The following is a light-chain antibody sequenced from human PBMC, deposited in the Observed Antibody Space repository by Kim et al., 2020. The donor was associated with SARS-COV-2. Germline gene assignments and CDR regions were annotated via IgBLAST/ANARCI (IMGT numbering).Light chain of an antibody. J-gene: IGKJ3*01. Sequence: GDRVTITCRASQTISTWLAWYQQKPGKPPNALISDASSLESGVPSSFSGSGSGTEFTLTISSLQPDDFATYYCQEYNSDFTFGPGTKVD. CDR1: QTISTW. CDR2: DAS. V-gene: IGKV1-5*01. CDR3: QEYNSDFT.